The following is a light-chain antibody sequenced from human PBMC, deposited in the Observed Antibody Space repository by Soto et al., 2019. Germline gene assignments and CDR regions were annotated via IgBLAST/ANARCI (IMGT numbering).Light chain of an antibody. CDR2: DAS. CDR3: QQYDNVPPALT. V-gene: IGKV1-33*01. Sequence: DIQMTQSPSSLSASVGDRVTITCQASQDISNYLNWYQQKPGKAPKLLIYDASNLETGVPSRFSGSGSGTDFTLTISSLQPEDIATYYCQQYDNVPPALTFGGGTRLEI. CDR1: QDISNY. J-gene: IGKJ5*01.